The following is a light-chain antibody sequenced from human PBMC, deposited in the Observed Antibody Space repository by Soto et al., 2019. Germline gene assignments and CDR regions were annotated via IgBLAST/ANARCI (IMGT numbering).Light chain of an antibody. CDR3: QQRSNWPRT. J-gene: IGKJ1*01. CDR2: DAS. Sequence: IVMTQSPATLSLSPGERATVSCRASQRVSSSYLAWFQQKPGQAPRLLIYDASNRATGIPARFSGSGSGTDFTLTISSLEPEDFAVYYCQQRSNWPRTFGQGTKVDIK. CDR1: QRVSSSY. V-gene: IGKV3D-20*02.